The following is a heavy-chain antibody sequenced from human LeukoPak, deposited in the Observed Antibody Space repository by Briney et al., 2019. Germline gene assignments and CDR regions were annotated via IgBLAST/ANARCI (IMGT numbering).Heavy chain of an antibody. V-gene: IGHV1-2*02. D-gene: IGHD1-1*01. J-gene: IGHJ6*03. Sequence: VASVKVSCKASGYTFTGYYMHWVRQAPGQGLEWMGWINPNSGGTNYAQKFQGRVTMTRDTSISTAYMELSRLRSDDTAVYYCARENWNDVHYYYYYMDVWGKGTTVTVSS. CDR3: ARENWNDVHYYYYYMDV. CDR1: GYTFTGYY. CDR2: INPNSGGT.